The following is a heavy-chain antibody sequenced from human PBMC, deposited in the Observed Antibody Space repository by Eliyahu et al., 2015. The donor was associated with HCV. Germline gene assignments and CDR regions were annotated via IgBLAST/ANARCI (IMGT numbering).Heavy chain of an antibody. D-gene: IGHD3-10*01. V-gene: IGHV2-26*01. CDR1: GFSLSNARMG. CDR3: ARVSAITMVRGAILPYWFDP. J-gene: IGHJ5*02. CDR2: IFSNDRK. Sequence: QVTLKESGPVLVKPTETLTLTCTVSGFSLSNARMGXSWIRQPPGKALEWLAHIFSNDRKPSTTSLKTRLTISKDTSKSQVVLTMTNMDPVDTATYYCARVSAITMVRGAILPYWFDPWGQGTLVTVSS.